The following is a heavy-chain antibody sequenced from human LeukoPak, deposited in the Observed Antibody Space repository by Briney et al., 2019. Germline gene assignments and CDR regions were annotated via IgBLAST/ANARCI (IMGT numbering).Heavy chain of an antibody. CDR2: IYPSDSDI. V-gene: IGHV5-51*01. Sequence: GESLKISCKGSGYNFASYWIGWVRQMPGKGLEWVGIIYPSDSDIRYSPSFQGQVTISADKSISTAYLQWSSLKASDTAIYYCVRSIGAHFSKMYYFDYWGQGTLVTVSS. CDR1: GYNFASYW. CDR3: VRSIGAHFSKMYYFDY. D-gene: IGHD6-13*01. J-gene: IGHJ4*02.